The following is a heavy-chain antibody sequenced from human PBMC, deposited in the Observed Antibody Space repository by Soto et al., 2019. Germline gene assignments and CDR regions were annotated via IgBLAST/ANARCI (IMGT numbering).Heavy chain of an antibody. CDR2: IHGGDSNT. CDR3: ARRVTSSTGWDY. Sequence: EVQLVQSGAEVKKPGESLKISCKGSGYMFTNYWIGWVRQMPGKGLEWMGIIHGGDSNTRYSQSFDGQVTISTDKSINTAYLQWSSLKASDTAMYYCARRVTSSTGWDYWGQGTLVTVSS. CDR1: GYMFTNYW. V-gene: IGHV5-51*01. J-gene: IGHJ4*02. D-gene: IGHD6-19*01.